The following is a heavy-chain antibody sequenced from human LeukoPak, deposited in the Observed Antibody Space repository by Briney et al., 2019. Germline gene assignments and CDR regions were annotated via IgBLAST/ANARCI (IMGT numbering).Heavy chain of an antibody. CDR2: IRNTDI. J-gene: IGHJ3*02. V-gene: IGHV3-48*02. CDR3: VRDRFFAFDI. CDR1: GFTFSYYS. Sequence: PGGSLRLSCAASGFTFSYYSMNWVRQAPGKGLEWISYIRNTDIYYADSVRGRFTISRDNANNSLYLQMNSLRDEDTALYYCVRDRFFAFDIWGQGTMVTVSS.